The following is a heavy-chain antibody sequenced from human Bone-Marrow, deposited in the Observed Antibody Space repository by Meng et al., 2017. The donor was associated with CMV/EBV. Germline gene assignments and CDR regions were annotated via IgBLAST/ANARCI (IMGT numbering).Heavy chain of an antibody. J-gene: IGHJ6*02. D-gene: IGHD3-3*01. CDR2: ISYDGSNK. V-gene: IGHV3-30*04. Sequence: GESLKISCAASGFTFSSYAMHWVRQAPGKGLEWVAVISYDGSNKYYADSVKGRFTISRDNSKNTLYLQMNSLRSEDTAVYYCAREGSYYDFWSGYYPVYYYYGMDVWGQGTTVTVSS. CDR3: AREGSYYDFWSGYYPVYYYYGMDV. CDR1: GFTFSSYA.